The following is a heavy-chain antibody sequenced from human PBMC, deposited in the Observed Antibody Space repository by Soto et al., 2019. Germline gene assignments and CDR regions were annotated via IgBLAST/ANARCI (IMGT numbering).Heavy chain of an antibody. CDR3: ARGCRWVVGNWFDP. CDR1: GVSFSGYY. Sequence: ETLSLTCSVYGVSFSGYYWSWIRQPPGKGLEWIGEINHSGSTNYNPSLKSRVTVSVDTSKNQFSLKLSSVTAADTAVYYCARGCRWVVGNWFDPWGQGTLVTVSS. CDR2: INHSGST. D-gene: IGHD2-15*01. V-gene: IGHV4-34*01. J-gene: IGHJ5*02.